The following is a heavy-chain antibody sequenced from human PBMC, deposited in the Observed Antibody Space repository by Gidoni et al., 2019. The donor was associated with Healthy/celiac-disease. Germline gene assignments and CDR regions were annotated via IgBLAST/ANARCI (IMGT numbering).Heavy chain of an antibody. CDR3: AKEFYGDTLGGPLDY. CDR2: ISWNSGSI. J-gene: IGHJ4*02. D-gene: IGHD4-17*01. V-gene: IGHV3-9*01. Sequence: EVQLVESGGGLVQPGRSLRLSCAASGFTFDDYAMHWVRQAPGKGLEWVSGISWNSGSIGYADSVKGRFTISRDNAKNSLYLQMNSLRAEDTALYYCAKEFYGDTLGGPLDYWGQGTLVTVSS. CDR1: GFTFDDYA.